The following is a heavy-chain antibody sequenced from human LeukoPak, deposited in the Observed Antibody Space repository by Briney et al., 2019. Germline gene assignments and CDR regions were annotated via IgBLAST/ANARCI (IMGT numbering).Heavy chain of an antibody. Sequence: SETLSLTCTVSGGSISNYYWSWIRQPPGKGLEWIGYIYYTGSTNYNPSLKSRVTLSVDSSKTQFSLKLNSVTAADTAVYYCAKSPSWGSVLDAFDIWGQGTMVTVSS. D-gene: IGHD7-27*01. J-gene: IGHJ3*02. CDR2: IYYTGST. V-gene: IGHV4-59*01. CDR1: GGSISNYY. CDR3: AKSPSWGSVLDAFDI.